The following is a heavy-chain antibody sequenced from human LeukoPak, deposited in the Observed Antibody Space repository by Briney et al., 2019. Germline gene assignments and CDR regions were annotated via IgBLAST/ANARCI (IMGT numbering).Heavy chain of an antibody. Sequence: ASVKVSCKASGYTFTSYGISWVRQAPGQGLEWMGWISAYNGNTNYAQKLQGRVTMTTDTSTSTAYMELRSLRSDDTAVYYSARETWDGVAVDYWGQGTLVTVSS. J-gene: IGHJ4*02. D-gene: IGHD6-19*01. CDR1: GYTFTSYG. CDR2: ISAYNGNT. CDR3: ARETWDGVAVDY. V-gene: IGHV1-18*01.